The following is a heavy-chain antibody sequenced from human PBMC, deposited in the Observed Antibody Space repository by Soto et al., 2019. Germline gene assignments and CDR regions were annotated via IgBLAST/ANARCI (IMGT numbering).Heavy chain of an antibody. D-gene: IGHD6-19*01. J-gene: IGHJ5*02. CDR1: GFTFSSYG. CDR2: IWYDGSNK. V-gene: IGHV3-33*01. Sequence: GGSLRLSCAASGFTFSSYGMHWVRQAPGKGLEWVAVIWYDGSNKYYADSVKGRFTISRDNSKNTLYLQMNSLRAEDTAVYYCARGGSIAVGAAWFDPWGQGTLVTVSS. CDR3: ARGGSIAVGAAWFDP.